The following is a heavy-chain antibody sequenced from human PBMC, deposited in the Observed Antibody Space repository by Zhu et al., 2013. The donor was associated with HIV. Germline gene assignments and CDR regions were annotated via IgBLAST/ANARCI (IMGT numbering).Heavy chain of an antibody. D-gene: IGHD4-17*01. CDR3: ARDRDYGDYDSPGY. CDR1: GYTFTGYY. Sequence: QVQLVQSGAEVKKPGASVKVSCKASGYTFTGYYIHWVRQAPGQGLEWMGWINPNSGGTNFAQKFQGSVTMTRDTSISAAYMELSRLRSDDTAVYYCARDRDYGDYDSPGYWGQGTLVTVSS. CDR2: INPNSGGT. V-gene: IGHV1-2*02. J-gene: IGHJ4*02.